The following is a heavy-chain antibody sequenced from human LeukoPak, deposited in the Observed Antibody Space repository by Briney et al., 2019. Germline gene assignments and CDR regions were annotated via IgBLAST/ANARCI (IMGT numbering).Heavy chain of an antibody. CDR1: GYTFTGYY. V-gene: IGHV1-2*02. J-gene: IGHJ4*02. Sequence: ASVKVSCKASGYTFTGYYMHWVRQAPGQGLEWMGWINPNSGGTNYAQKFQGRVTMTRDTSISTAYMELSRLRSDDTAVYYCARGPYTMVRRVIIEYWGQGTLVTVSS. CDR2: INPNSGGT. D-gene: IGHD3-10*01. CDR3: ARGPYTMVRRVIIEY.